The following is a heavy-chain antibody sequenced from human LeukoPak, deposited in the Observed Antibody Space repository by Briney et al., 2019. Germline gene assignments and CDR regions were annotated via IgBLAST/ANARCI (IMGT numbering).Heavy chain of an antibody. J-gene: IGHJ4*02. V-gene: IGHV4-31*03. CDR2: IYYSGST. CDR1: GGSISSGGYY. D-gene: IGHD2-15*01. CDR3: ARGGRVDYFDY. Sequence: SETLSLTCTVSGGSISSGGYYWSWIRQHPGKGLEWIGYIYYSGSTCYNPSLKSRVTISVDTSKNQFSLKLSSVTAADTAVYYCARGGRVDYFDYWGQGTLVTVSS.